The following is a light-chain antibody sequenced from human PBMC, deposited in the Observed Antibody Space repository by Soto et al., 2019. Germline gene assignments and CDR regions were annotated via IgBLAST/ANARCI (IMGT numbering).Light chain of an antibody. CDR2: GAS. CDR3: QQYDSVFT. V-gene: IGKV1-33*01. J-gene: IGKJ5*01. CDR1: QDITNY. Sequence: DVQMTQSPSSLSASVGDRVTITCQASQDITNYLNWYQQKPGKAPKLLIYGASNLETGVPSMFSGSGSGTDFTFTISSLQAEDIGTYFCQQYDSVFTFGQGTRLEIK.